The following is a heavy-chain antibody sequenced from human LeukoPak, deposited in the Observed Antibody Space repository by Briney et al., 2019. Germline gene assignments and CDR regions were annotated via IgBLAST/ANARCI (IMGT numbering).Heavy chain of an antibody. CDR3: ARAPDYYDSSGYYSY. D-gene: IGHD3-22*01. CDR2: ISAYNGNT. J-gene: IGHJ4*02. V-gene: IGHV1-18*01. Sequence: GASVKVSCKASGYTFTSYGISLVRQAPGQGLEWMGWISAYNGNTNYAQKLQGRVTMTTDTSTSTAYMELRILGSDATAVYYCARAPDYYDSSGYYSYWGQGTLVTVSS. CDR1: GYTFTSYG.